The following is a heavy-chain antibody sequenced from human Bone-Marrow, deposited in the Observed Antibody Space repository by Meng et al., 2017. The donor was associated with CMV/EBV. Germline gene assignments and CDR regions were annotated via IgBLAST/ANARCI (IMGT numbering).Heavy chain of an antibody. CDR1: GFTFSSYW. CDR3: ARDLRYSSGWYVDYYYYGMDV. J-gene: IGHJ6*02. D-gene: IGHD6-19*01. V-gene: IGHV3-7*01. CDR2: IKQDGSEK. Sequence: GESLKISCAASGFTFSSYWMSWVRQAPGKGLEWVANIKQDGSEKYYVDSVKGRFTISRDNAKNTLYLQMNSLRAEDTAVYYCARDLRYSSGWYVDYYYYGMDVWVQGTTVTVSS.